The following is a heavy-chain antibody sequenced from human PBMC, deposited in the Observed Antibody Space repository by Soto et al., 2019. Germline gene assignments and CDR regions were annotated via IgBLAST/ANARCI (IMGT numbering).Heavy chain of an antibody. CDR2: LWYDGSNK. Sequence: AGSLRLSCAVSGFTFSSYGMHWVRQAPGKGLAWVAGLWYDGSNKYYADSVKGRFTSTRDKSKKTLCLQMNSLSAEDTAVYHCATDSALYGPFYSTSSNWFDPWGQGTLVTVSS. V-gene: IGHV3-33*01. D-gene: IGHD6-13*01. CDR1: GFTFSSYG. CDR3: ATDSALYGPFYSTSSNWFDP. J-gene: IGHJ5*02.